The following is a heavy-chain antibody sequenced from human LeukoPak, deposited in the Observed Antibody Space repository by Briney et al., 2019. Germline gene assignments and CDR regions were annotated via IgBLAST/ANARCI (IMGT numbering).Heavy chain of an antibody. J-gene: IGHJ4*02. CDR3: ATRQQLVLPGDY. V-gene: IGHV4-59*12. CDR2: IYFSGTT. D-gene: IGHD6-13*01. Sequence: SETLSLTCTVSAGSINNYYWSWIRQPPGKGLEWIGYIYFSGTTNYNPSLKSRVTISVDTSKNQFSLKLSSVTAADTAVYYCATRQQLVLPGDYWGQGTLVTVSS. CDR1: AGSINNYY.